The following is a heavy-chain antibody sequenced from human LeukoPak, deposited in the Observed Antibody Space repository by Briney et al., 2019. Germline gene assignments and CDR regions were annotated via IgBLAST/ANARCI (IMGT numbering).Heavy chain of an antibody. Sequence: GASVKVSCKASGYTFTSYYMHWVRQAPGEGLEWMGIINPSGGSTSYAQKFQGRVTMTRDTSISTAYMELSRLRSDDTAVYYCARIGAAGGEAFDIWGQGTRVTVSS. D-gene: IGHD2-15*01. CDR3: ARIGAAGGEAFDI. J-gene: IGHJ3*02. CDR1: GYTFTSYY. CDR2: INPSGGST. V-gene: IGHV1-46*01.